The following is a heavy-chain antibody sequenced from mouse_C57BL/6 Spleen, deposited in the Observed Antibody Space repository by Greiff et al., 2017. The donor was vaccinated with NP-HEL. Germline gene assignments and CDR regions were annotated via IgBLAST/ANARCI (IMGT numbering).Heavy chain of an antibody. J-gene: IGHJ2*01. V-gene: IGHV1-64*01. CDR1: GYTFTSYW. Sequence: QVQLQQSGAELVKPGASVKLSCKASGYTFTSYWMHWVKQRPGQGLEWIGMIHPNSGSTNYNEKFKSKATLTVDKSSSTAYMQLSSLTSEDSAVYYCARSSGNYGLDYWGQGTTLTVSS. CDR2: IHPNSGST. D-gene: IGHD2-1*01. CDR3: ARSSGNYGLDY.